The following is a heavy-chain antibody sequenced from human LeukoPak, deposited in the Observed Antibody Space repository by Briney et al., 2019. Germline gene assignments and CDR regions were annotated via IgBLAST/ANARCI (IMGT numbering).Heavy chain of an antibody. CDR2: IYHSGST. J-gene: IGHJ4*02. CDR3: ASTRWSGYDY. D-gene: IGHD3-3*01. CDR1: GGSISSGGYY. V-gene: IGHV4-30-2*01. Sequence: SQTLSLTCTVSGGSISSGGYYWSWIRQPPGKGLEWIGYIYHSGSTYYNPSLKSRVTISVDRSKNQFSLKLSSVTAADTAVYYCASTRWSGYDYWGPGTLVTVSS.